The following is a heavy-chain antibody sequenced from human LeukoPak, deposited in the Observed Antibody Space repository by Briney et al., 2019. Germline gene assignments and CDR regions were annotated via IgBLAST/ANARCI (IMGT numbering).Heavy chain of an antibody. D-gene: IGHD4-11*01. CDR2: IIPILGIA. V-gene: IGHV1-69*04. Sequence: SVKVSCKASGYTFTSYGISWVRQAPGQGLEWMGRIIPILGIANYAQKFQGRVTITADKSTSTAYMELSSLRSEDTAVYYCARDKAVTTELTQYFQHWGQGTLVTVSS. J-gene: IGHJ1*01. CDR3: ARDKAVTTELTQYFQH. CDR1: GYTFTSYG.